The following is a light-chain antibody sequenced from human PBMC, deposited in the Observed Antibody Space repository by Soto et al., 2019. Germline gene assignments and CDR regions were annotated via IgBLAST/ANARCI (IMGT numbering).Light chain of an antibody. J-gene: IGLJ1*01. V-gene: IGLV2-18*02. Sequence: QSVLTQPPSVSGSPGQSVTISCTGTSSDVGSYSRVSWYQQPPGTAPKLMIYDVSNRPSGVPDRFSGSKSGHTASLTISGLQVEDEADYYCSAYTSPSTYVFGPGTKVTVL. CDR1: SSDVGSYSR. CDR2: DVS. CDR3: SAYTSPSTYV.